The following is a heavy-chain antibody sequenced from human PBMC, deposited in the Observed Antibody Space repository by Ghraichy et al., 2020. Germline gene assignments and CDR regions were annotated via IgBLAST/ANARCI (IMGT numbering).Heavy chain of an antibody. J-gene: IGHJ4*02. Sequence: LSLTCAASGFTVSSNYMSWVRQAPGKGLEWVSVIYSGGSTYYADSVKGRFTISRDNSKNTLYLQMNSPRAEDTAVYYCARDLGTTGEFDYWGQGTLVTVSS. V-gene: IGHV3-53*01. CDR3: ARDLGTTGEFDY. CDR2: IYSGGST. D-gene: IGHD4-17*01. CDR1: GFTVSSNY.